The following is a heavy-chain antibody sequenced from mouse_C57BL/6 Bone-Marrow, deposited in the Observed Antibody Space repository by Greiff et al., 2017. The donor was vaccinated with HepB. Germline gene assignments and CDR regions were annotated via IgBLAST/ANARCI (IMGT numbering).Heavy chain of an antibody. CDR2: IHPNSGST. Sequence: QVQLQQPGAELVKPGASVKLSCKASGYTFTSYWMHWVKQRPGQGLEWIGMIHPNSGSTNYNEKFKSKATLTVDKSSSTAYMQLSSLTSEDSAVYYCAREELLLRVFAYWGQGTLVTVSA. CDR3: AREELLLRVFAY. D-gene: IGHD1-1*01. J-gene: IGHJ3*01. CDR1: GYTFTSYW. V-gene: IGHV1-64*01.